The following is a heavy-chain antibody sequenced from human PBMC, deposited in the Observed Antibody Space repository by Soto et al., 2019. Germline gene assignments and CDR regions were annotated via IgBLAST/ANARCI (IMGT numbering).Heavy chain of an antibody. Sequence: SQTLSLTCAISGDSVSSNSAAWNWIRQSPSRGLEWLGRTYYRSKWYNDYAVSVKSRITINPDTSKNQFSLQLNSVTPEDTAVYYCTRDHGDSSTSCYRYNWFDPWGQGTLVTVSS. CDR1: GDSVSSNSAA. D-gene: IGHD2-2*01. V-gene: IGHV6-1*01. CDR2: TYYRSKWYN. J-gene: IGHJ5*02. CDR3: TRDHGDSSTSCYRYNWFDP.